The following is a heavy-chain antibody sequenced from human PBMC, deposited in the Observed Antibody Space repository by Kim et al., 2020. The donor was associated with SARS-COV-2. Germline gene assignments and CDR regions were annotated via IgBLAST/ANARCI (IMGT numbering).Heavy chain of an antibody. CDR2: MNPNSGDT. V-gene: IGHV1-8*01. J-gene: IGHJ4*02. CDR3: ARGSGGLLWFGALFFDS. CDR1: GYTFSNHD. D-gene: IGHD3-10*01. Sequence: ASVKVSCKASGYTFSNHDIVWVRQATGQGLEWMGWMNPNSGDTIYAQKFQGRVAMTRNTSITTAYMEVISLRSEDTAEYFCARGSGGLLWFGALFFDSWGQGTLVTVSS.